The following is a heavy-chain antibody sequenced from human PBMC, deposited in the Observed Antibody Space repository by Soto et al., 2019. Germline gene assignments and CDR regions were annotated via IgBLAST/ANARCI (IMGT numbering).Heavy chain of an antibody. Sequence: SETLSLTCTVSGGSISSYYWSWIRQPPGKGLEWIGYIYYSGSTNYNPSLKSRVTISVDTSKSQFSLKLSSVTAADTAVYYCARDRDSSSWYGDYYGMDVWGQGTTVTVSS. V-gene: IGHV4-59*01. D-gene: IGHD6-13*01. J-gene: IGHJ6*02. CDR1: GGSISSYY. CDR3: ARDRDSSSWYGDYYGMDV. CDR2: IYYSGST.